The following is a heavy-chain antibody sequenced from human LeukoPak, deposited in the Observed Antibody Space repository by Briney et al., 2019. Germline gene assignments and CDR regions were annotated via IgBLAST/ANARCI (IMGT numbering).Heavy chain of an antibody. D-gene: IGHD7-27*01. J-gene: IGHJ4*02. Sequence: PGGSLRLSCAASGFTFSSYAMSWVRQAPGKGLEWVSSISDSGGSTYYADSVKGRFTISRDNSKNTLYLQMNSPRAEDTAVYYCAKDLWARDYWGQGTLVTVSS. CDR2: ISDSGGST. V-gene: IGHV3-23*01. CDR3: AKDLWARDY. CDR1: GFTFSSYA.